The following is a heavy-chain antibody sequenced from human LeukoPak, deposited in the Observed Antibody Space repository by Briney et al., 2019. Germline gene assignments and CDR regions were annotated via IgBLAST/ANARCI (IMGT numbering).Heavy chain of an antibody. Sequence: AGGSLRLSCAASGFTFDDYGMSWVRQAPGKGLEWVSGINWNGGSTGYADSVKGRFTISRDNAKNTLYLQMNSLRAEDTAVYYCARVVVVAAPHADYWGQGTLVTVSS. CDR2: INWNGGST. CDR3: ARVVVVAAPHADY. V-gene: IGHV3-20*04. CDR1: GFTFDDYG. J-gene: IGHJ4*02. D-gene: IGHD2-15*01.